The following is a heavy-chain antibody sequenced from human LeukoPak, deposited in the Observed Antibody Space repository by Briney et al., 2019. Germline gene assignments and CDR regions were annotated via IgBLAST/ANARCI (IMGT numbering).Heavy chain of an antibody. D-gene: IGHD1-26*01. V-gene: IGHV4-34*01. CDR1: GGSFSGYY. CDR2: IHHSGST. J-gene: IGHJ4*02. CDR3: ARDDYSGSYPVFD. Sequence: PSETLSLTCAVYGGSFSGYYWSWIRQPPGKGLEWIGEIHHSGSTNYNPSLKSRVTISVDTSKNQFSLKLSSVTAADTAVYYCARDDYSGSYPVFDWGQGTLVTVSS.